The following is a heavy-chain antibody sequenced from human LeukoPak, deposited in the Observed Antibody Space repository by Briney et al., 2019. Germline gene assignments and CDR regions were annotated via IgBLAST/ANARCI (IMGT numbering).Heavy chain of an antibody. Sequence: GGSLRLSCAASGFTFSSYGMSWVRQAPGKGLEWVSAINTGGVSTYYADSVKGRFTISRDNSRNTLYLQMNSLRAEDTAVYYCAKDFGGAGSYYCPFDYWGQGTLVTVSS. D-gene: IGHD3-10*01. CDR1: GFTFSSYG. J-gene: IGHJ4*02. V-gene: IGHV3-23*01. CDR2: INTGGVST. CDR3: AKDFGGAGSYYCPFDY.